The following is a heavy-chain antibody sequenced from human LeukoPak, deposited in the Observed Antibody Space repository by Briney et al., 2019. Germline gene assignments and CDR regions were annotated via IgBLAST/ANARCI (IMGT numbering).Heavy chain of an antibody. CDR1: GFTFSSYS. CDR3: ARGSQWLVGYYYYYMDV. CDR2: ISSSSSTI. J-gene: IGHJ6*03. Sequence: PGGSLRLSCAASGFTFSSYSMNWVRQAPGKGLEWVSYISSSSSTIYYADSVKGRFTISRDNAKNSMYLQMNSLRAEDTAVYYCARGSQWLVGYYYYYMDVWGKGTTVTVSS. D-gene: IGHD6-19*01. V-gene: IGHV3-48*04.